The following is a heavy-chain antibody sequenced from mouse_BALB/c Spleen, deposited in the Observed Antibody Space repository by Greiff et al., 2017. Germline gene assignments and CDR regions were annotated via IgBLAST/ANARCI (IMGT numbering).Heavy chain of an antibody. V-gene: IGHV2-6-7*01. J-gene: IGHJ3*01. CDR1: GFSLTGYG. Sequence: VQLQESGPGLVAPSQSLSITCTVSGFSLTGYGVNWVRQPPGKGLEWLGMIWGDGSTDYNSALKSRMSISKDNSKSQVFLKMNSLQTDDTARYYCARGGYYGNYGPFAYWGQGTLVTVSA. D-gene: IGHD2-1*01. CDR3: ARGGYYGNYGPFAY. CDR2: IWGDGST.